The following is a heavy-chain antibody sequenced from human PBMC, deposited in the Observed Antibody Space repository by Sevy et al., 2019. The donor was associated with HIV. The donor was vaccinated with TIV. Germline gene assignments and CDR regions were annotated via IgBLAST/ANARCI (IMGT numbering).Heavy chain of an antibody. Sequence: ASVKVSCKASGDTFSTYDINWVRQAPGQGLEWMGWMSPKSGSTGFAQEFQGRLTMTRDTSIHTAYMELSSPRSEDTSVYYCESGEGGDVWNYGYYYYGMDVWGQGTPVTVSS. CDR1: GDTFSTYD. J-gene: IGHJ6*02. D-gene: IGHD3-3*01. CDR3: ESGEGGDVWNYGYYYYGMDV. V-gene: IGHV1-8*02. CDR2: MSPKSGST.